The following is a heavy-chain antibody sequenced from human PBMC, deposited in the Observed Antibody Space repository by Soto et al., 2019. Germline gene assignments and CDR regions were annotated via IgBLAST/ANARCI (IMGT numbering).Heavy chain of an antibody. CDR2: ISAYNGNT. CDR1: CYTFTSYG. V-gene: IGHV1-18*01. CDR3: ARDLIVVVTRFDY. D-gene: IGHD3-22*01. Sequence: QVQLVQSVAEVKKPGASVKVSCKASCYTFTSYGISWVRQAPGQGLEWMGWISAYNGNTNYAQKLQGRVTMTTDTSTSTEYLELRSLRSDVTAVYYCARDLIVVVTRFDYWGQGPLVTVSS. J-gene: IGHJ4*02.